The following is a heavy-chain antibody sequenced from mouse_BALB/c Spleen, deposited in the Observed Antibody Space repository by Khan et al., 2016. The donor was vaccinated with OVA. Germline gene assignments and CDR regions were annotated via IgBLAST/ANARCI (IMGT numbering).Heavy chain of an antibody. D-gene: IGHD4-1*01. J-gene: IGHJ2*01. CDR2: INPYNGGA. V-gene: IGHV1S136*01. CDR3: ARGNWQSYYFDY. CDR1: GYIFTNFV. Sequence: EVELVESGPELVKPGASLKMSCKASGYIFTNFVLHWVKQKPGQGLEWIGYINPYNGGAKYNEKFKGKATLASDKSSITAYMELSSRTSEDSAVYYCARGNWQSYYFDYWGQGTTLTLAA.